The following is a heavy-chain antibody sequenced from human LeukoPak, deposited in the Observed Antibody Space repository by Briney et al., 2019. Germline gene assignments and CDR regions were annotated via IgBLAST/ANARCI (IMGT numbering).Heavy chain of an antibody. CDR1: GYTFTSYY. J-gene: IGHJ4*02. D-gene: IGHD3-22*01. Sequence: ASAKVSCKASGYTFTSYYMHWVRQAPGQGLEWMGIINPSGGSTSYAQKFQGRVTMTRDTSTSTVYMELSSLRSEDTAVYYCARGPITMIVGIGFDYWGQGTLVTVSS. CDR2: INPSGGST. CDR3: ARGPITMIVGIGFDY. V-gene: IGHV1-46*01.